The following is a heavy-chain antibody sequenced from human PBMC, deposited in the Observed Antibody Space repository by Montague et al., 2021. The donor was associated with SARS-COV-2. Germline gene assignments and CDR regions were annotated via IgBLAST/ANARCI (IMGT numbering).Heavy chain of an antibody. D-gene: IGHD3-22*01. CDR2: IISNSSNI. CDR3: ASDVCAHYYDSIGYDGNFDI. V-gene: IGHV3-21*01. CDR1: GFTFSSYT. J-gene: IGHJ3*02. Sequence: SLRLSCAASGFTFSSYTMHWVRQAPGKGLEWVSFIISNSSNIYYADSVKGRFTIFRDNTKNSLFLQMNSLRAEDTAVYYCASDVCAHYYDSIGYDGNFDIWGQGTMVTVSS.